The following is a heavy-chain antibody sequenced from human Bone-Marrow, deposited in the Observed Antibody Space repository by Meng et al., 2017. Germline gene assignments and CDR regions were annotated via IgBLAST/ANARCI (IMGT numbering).Heavy chain of an antibody. CDR3: ARDWRTRQYIAVAGQVIDY. D-gene: IGHD6-19*01. Sequence: GGSLRLSCAASGFTFSSYAMHWVRQAPGKGLEWVSYISSSGSTIYYADSVKGRFTISRDNAKNSLYLQMNSLRAEDTAVYYCARDWRTRQYIAVAGQVIDYWGQGTLVTVSS. CDR1: GFTFSSYA. V-gene: IGHV3-48*04. CDR2: ISSSGSTI. J-gene: IGHJ4*02.